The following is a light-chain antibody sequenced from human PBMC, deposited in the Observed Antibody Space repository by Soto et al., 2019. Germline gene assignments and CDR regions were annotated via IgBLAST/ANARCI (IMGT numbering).Light chain of an antibody. CDR2: DVS. CDR3: CSYAGSYTLYV. Sequence: QSALTQPRSVSGSPGQSVTISCTGTSSDVGGYNYVSWYQQHPGKAPKVMIYDVSKRPSGVPDRFSGSKSGNTASLTISGLQAEDEADYCCCSYAGSYTLYVFGTGTQLTVL. CDR1: SSDVGGYNY. J-gene: IGLJ1*01. V-gene: IGLV2-11*01.